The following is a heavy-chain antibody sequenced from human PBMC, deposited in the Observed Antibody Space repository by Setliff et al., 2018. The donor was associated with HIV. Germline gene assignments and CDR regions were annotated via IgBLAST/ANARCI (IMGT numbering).Heavy chain of an antibody. CDR2: ISLSGGST. CDR1: GFTFSNYG. D-gene: IGHD1-26*01. J-gene: IGHJ4*02. V-gene: IGHV3-74*01. Sequence: PGGSLRLSCEISGFTFSNYGMHWVRQAPGKGLEWVSGISLSGGSTYYAGSVKGRFTISRDNAKNTLYLQMNGLRAEDTAVYYCVRGIVGASVFNYWDQGTQVTVSS. CDR3: VRGIVGASVFNY.